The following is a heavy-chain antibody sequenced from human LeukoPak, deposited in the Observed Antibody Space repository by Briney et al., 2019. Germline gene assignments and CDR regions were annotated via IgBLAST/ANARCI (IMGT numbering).Heavy chain of an antibody. J-gene: IGHJ5*02. D-gene: IGHD5-18*01. CDR1: GFTFSSYA. CDR3: AKDPTWIQLWPHNWFDP. V-gene: IGHV3-23*01. CDR2: ISGSGGST. Sequence: GGSLRLSCAASGFTFSSYAMSWVRQAPGKGLEWVSAISGSGGSTYYADSVKGRFTISRDNSKNTLYLQMNSLRAEDTAVYYCAKDPTWIQLWPHNWFDPWGQGTLATVSS.